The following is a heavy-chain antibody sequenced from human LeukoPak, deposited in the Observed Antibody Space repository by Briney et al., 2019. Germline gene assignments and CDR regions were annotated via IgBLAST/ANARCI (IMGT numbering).Heavy chain of an antibody. CDR1: GFTVSSNY. V-gene: IGHV3-66*01. CDR2: IYSGGST. CDR3: AREGDSSGYYYFDY. D-gene: IGHD3-22*01. Sequence: GALRLSCAASGFTVSSNYMSWVRQAPGKGLEWVSVIYSGGSTYYADSVKGRFTISGDNSKNTLYLQMNSLRAEDTAVYYCAREGDSSGYYYFDYWGQGTLVTVSS. J-gene: IGHJ4*02.